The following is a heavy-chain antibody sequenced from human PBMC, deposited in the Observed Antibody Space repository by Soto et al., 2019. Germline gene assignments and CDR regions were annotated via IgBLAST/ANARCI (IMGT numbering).Heavy chain of an antibody. Sequence: SETLSLTCAVYGGSFSGYYWSWIRQPPGKGLEWIGEINHSGSTNYNPSLKSRVTISVDTSKNQFSLKLSSVTAADTAVYYCARGKRDILTGVWFDPWGQGTLVTVSS. J-gene: IGHJ5*02. V-gene: IGHV4-34*01. CDR1: GGSFSGYY. D-gene: IGHD3-9*01. CDR2: INHSGST. CDR3: ARGKRDILTGVWFDP.